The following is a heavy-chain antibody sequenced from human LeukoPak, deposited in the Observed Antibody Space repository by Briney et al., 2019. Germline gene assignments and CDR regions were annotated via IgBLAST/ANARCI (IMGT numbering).Heavy chain of an antibody. D-gene: IGHD1-26*01. J-gene: IGHJ4*02. CDR3: ASFYSGNAPVDY. V-gene: IGHV5-51*01. Sequence: PGESLKISCESSGYSFTSYWIGWVRQMPGKGLEWMGIIYPGDSDTRYSPSFQGQVTILADKSISTAYLQWSSLKALDTAMYYCASFYSGNAPVDYWGQGTLVTVSS. CDR2: IYPGDSDT. CDR1: GYSFTSYW.